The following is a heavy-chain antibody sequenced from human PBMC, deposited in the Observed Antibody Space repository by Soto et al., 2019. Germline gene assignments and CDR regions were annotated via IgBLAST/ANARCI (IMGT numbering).Heavy chain of an antibody. Sequence: TLSLTCPVSGGSISSGGYYWSWIRQHPGKGLEWIGYIYYSGSTYYNPSLKSRVTISVDTSKNQFSLKLSSVTAADTAVYYCARLYYYDSSGYLDYWGQGALVTVPS. CDR2: IYYSGST. CDR1: GGSISSGGYY. D-gene: IGHD3-22*01. V-gene: IGHV4-31*03. CDR3: ARLYYYDSSGYLDY. J-gene: IGHJ4*02.